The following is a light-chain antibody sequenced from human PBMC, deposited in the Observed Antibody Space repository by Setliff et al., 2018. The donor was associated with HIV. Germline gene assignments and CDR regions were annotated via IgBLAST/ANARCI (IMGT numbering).Light chain of an antibody. CDR1: SSDIENNY. V-gene: IGLV1-51*01. Sequence: QSVLTQPPSVSAAPGQKVTISCSGSSSDIENNYVSWYQQFPGTAPKLLIYDTNKRHSGIPDRFSGSKSGTSAALGITGLQTGDEADYYCGAWDSSLNTYVFGTGTKGTVL. CDR2: DTN. J-gene: IGLJ1*01. CDR3: GAWDSSLNTYV.